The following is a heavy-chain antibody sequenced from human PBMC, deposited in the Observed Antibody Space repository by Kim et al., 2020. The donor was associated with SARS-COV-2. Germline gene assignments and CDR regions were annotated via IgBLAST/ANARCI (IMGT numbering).Heavy chain of an antibody. D-gene: IGHD6-13*01. J-gene: IGHJ4*02. CDR2: ISYSSSYT. Sequence: GGSLRFSCAASGFTFSNYYMSWIRQAPGKGLEWVSYISYSSSYTNYADSVKGRFTISRDNSKNSLYLQMNSLRAEDTAVYYCARVGRNSSTTLYYFDYWGQGTLVTVSS. CDR3: ARVGRNSSTTLYYFDY. CDR1: GFTFSNYY. V-gene: IGHV3-11*06.